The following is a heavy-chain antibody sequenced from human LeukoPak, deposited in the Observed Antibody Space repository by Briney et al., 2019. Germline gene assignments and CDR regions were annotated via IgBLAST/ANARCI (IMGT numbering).Heavy chain of an antibody. D-gene: IGHD1-26*01. J-gene: IGHJ6*03. V-gene: IGHV1-69*13. CDR1: GGTFSSYA. CDR2: IIPIFGTA. Sequence: ASVKVSCKASGGTFSSYAISWVRQAPGQGLEWMGGIIPIFGTANYAQKFQGRVTITADESTSTAYMELSSLRSEDTAVYYCARCSQRSGSYYFEYYYYYYMDVWGKGTTVTVSS. CDR3: ARCSQRSGSYYFEYYYYYYMDV.